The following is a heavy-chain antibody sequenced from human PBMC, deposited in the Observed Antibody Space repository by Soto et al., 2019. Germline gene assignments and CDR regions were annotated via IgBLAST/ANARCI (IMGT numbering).Heavy chain of an antibody. CDR2: IYYSGGT. D-gene: IGHD2-15*01. V-gene: IGHV4-59*01. CDR1: GGSISSCY. Sequence: SETLSLTCTVSGGSISSCYWTWIRQPPGKGLEWIAYIYYSGGTNYNPSLKSRVTISLDASKNQFSLKLNSVTAADTAVYYCAAFPAPRDWFDPWGQGTLVTVSS. CDR3: AAFPAPRDWFDP. J-gene: IGHJ5*02.